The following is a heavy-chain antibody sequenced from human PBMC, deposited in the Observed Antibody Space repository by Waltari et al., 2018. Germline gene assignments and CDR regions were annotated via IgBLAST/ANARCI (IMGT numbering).Heavy chain of an antibody. V-gene: IGHV3-23*01. CDR2: ISGSGGST. CDR1: GFTFSSYA. Sequence: EVQLLESGGGLVQPGGSLRLSCAASGFTFSSYAMSWVRQAPGTGLEWVPAISGSGGSTYYADSVKGRFTISRDNSKNTLYLQMNSLRAEDTAVYYCAKNKTVVTPLGRKSGYYYYGMDVWGQGTTVTVSS. D-gene: IGHD2-21*02. CDR3: AKNKTVVTPLGRKSGYYYYGMDV. J-gene: IGHJ6*02.